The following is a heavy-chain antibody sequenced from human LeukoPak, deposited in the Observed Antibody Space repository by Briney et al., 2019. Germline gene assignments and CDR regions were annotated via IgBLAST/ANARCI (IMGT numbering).Heavy chain of an antibody. J-gene: IGHJ4*02. V-gene: IGHV1-18*01. CDR2: ICAYNGNT. CDR3: ARDRHRSSMVRGAVDY. CDR1: GCTFTCYG. D-gene: IGHD3-10*01. Sequence: GASVKVSCKASGCTFTCYGISWVRLAPGQGLEWMGLICAYNGNTNYVQKLQARVSMTTDTSTSTSYMQLRSLRSDDTAVYSCARDRHRSSMVRGAVDYWGQGTLVTVSS.